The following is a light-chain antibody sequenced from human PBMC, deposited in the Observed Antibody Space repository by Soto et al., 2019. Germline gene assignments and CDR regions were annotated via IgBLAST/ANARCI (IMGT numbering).Light chain of an antibody. J-gene: IGLJ1*01. V-gene: IGLV2-14*01. Sequence: QSALTQPASVSGSPGQSITISCTGTSSDVGGYNYVSWYQQHPGKAPKLMIYDVSNRPSGVSNRFSGSKSGNTASLTISGLQAEDEADYYCSSYTSSSKGVFATGTKVTVL. CDR2: DVS. CDR3: SSYTSSSKGV. CDR1: SSDVGGYNY.